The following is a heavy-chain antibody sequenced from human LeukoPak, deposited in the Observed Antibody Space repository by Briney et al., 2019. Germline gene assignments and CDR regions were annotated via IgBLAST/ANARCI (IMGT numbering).Heavy chain of an antibody. J-gene: IGHJ4*02. D-gene: IGHD3-22*01. V-gene: IGHV4-59*01. CDR1: GGSINTYY. CDR2: IYSDGST. CDR3: ARLLSSGRSDY. Sequence: PSETLSLTCTVSGGSINTYYWSWIRQPPGKGLEWLGYIYSDGSTNYNPSLKSRLTISVDTSKNQFSLKLSSVIAADTAVYYCARLLSSGRSDYWGQGTLVTVPS.